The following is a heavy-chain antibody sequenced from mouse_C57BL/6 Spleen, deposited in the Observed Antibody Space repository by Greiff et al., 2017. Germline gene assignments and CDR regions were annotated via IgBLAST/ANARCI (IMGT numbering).Heavy chain of an antibody. J-gene: IGHJ3*01. V-gene: IGHV5-6*01. CDR1: GFTFSSYG. CDR3: ASQEANYNFFAY. Sequence: DVQLVESGGDLVKPGGSLKLSCAASGFTFSSYGMSWVRQTPDKRLEWVATISSGGSYTYYPDSVKGRFTISRDNAKNTLYLQLSSLKSEDTAMYYCASQEANYNFFAYWGQGTLVTVSA. CDR2: ISSGGSYT. D-gene: IGHD1-3*01.